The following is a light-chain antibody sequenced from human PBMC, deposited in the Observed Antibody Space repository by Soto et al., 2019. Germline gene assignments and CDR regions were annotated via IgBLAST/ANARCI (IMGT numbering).Light chain of an antibody. V-gene: IGKV3-15*01. CDR1: QSVSNN. J-gene: IGKJ1*01. CDR2: DAS. CDR3: QQYNNWPPWT. Sequence: ILMTQSPATLSVSPGERATLSCRASQSVSNNLACYQQKPGQAPRLLIYDASTRATGIPARFSGSGSGTEFTLTISGLQSEDFAVYYRQQYNNWPPWTFGQGTKVEIK.